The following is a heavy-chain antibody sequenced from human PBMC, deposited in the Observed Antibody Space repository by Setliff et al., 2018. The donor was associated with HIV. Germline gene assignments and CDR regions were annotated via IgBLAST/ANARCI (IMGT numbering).Heavy chain of an antibody. CDR3: ARVTWLNPRGRQQLLYYYGMDV. Sequence: SETLSLTCAVSGGSISSSNWWSWVRQPPGKGLEWIGEIYHSGSTNYNPSLKSRVTVSVDKSKNQFSLKLSSVTAADTAVYYCARVTWLNPRGRQQLLYYYGMDVWGQGTTVTVSS. CDR2: IYHSGST. CDR1: GGSISSSNW. D-gene: IGHD6-13*01. V-gene: IGHV4-4*02. J-gene: IGHJ6*02.